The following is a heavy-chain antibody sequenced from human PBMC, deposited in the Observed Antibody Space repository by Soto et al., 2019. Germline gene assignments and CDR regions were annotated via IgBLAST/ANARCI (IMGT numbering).Heavy chain of an antibody. V-gene: IGHV3-74*01. J-gene: IGHJ3*01. CDR2: VHSGGTTT. Sequence: LRLSCAASGFTFSSYWMHWVRQAPGKGLVWVSRVHSGGTTTTYADSVKGRFTISRDNARNTVSLQMSSLRAEDTAIYYCARGDRGGFDLWGHGTMVTVSS. CDR1: GFTFSSYW. CDR3: ARGDRGGFDL. D-gene: IGHD3-10*01.